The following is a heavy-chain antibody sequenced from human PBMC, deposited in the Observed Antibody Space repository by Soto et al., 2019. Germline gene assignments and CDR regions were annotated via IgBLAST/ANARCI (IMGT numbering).Heavy chain of an antibody. CDR1: GFTFSSYA. V-gene: IGHV3-23*01. CDR2: ISGSGGST. Sequence: LRLSCAASGFTFSSYAMSWVRQAPGKGLEWVSAISGSGGSTYYADSVKGRFTISRDNSKNTLYLQMNSLRAEDTAIYYCAKDLSPITMVRGVIIDYYYYMDVWGKGTTVTVSS. D-gene: IGHD3-10*01. CDR3: AKDLSPITMVRGVIIDYYYYMDV. J-gene: IGHJ6*03.